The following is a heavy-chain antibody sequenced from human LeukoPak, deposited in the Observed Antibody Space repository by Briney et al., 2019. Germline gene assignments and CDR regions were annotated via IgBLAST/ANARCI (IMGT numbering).Heavy chain of an antibody. D-gene: IGHD6-13*01. Sequence: SETLSLTCTVSGGSISSYYWSWIRQPPGQGLEWIGDIYYSGSTNYNPSLKSRVTISVDTSKNQFSLKLSSVTAADTAVYYCARGGQLADAFDIWGQGTMVTVSS. CDR3: ARGGQLADAFDI. V-gene: IGHV4-59*01. CDR2: IYYSGST. CDR1: GGSISSYY. J-gene: IGHJ3*02.